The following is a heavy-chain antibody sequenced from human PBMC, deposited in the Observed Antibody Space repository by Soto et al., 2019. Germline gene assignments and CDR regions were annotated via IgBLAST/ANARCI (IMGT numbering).Heavy chain of an antibody. D-gene: IGHD2-2*02. CDR1: GYTLTSYG. J-gene: IGHJ5*02. Sequence: ASVKVSCKASGYTLTSYGISWERQAPGQGPEWLGWISAYNGNTNYAQKLQGRVTMTTDTSTSTAYMALRSLRSDDTAVYYCARDRRCSSTSCYTFGNWFDPLGQGTLVTVSS. V-gene: IGHV1-18*04. CDR2: ISAYNGNT. CDR3: ARDRRCSSTSCYTFGNWFDP.